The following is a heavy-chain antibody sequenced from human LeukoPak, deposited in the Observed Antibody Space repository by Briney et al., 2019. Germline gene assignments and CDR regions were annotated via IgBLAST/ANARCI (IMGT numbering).Heavy chain of an antibody. CDR2: VSSDGSIK. D-gene: IGHD5-12*01. Sequence: GGSLRLSCAGSGFTFSSYSMNWVRQTPGKGLEWVAVVSSDGSIKYYADSVRGRFTISRDDSKSTLYLQMNSLRPEDTALYYCARDENSGYGESWGQGTLVTVSS. V-gene: IGHV3-30*03. J-gene: IGHJ5*02. CDR3: ARDENSGYGES. CDR1: GFTFSSYS.